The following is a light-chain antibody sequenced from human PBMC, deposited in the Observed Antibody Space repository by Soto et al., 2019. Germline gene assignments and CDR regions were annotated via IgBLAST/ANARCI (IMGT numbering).Light chain of an antibody. J-gene: IGLJ1*01. Sequence: QSVLTQSPSASGTPGQRVTMSCSGSRSNIGNYYVSWYQQLPGTAPKLLMYDNNKRPSGIPDRFSGSKSGTSATLGITGLQTGDEADYYCGTWDSSLSGYVFGIGTKVTVL. CDR2: DNN. V-gene: IGLV1-51*01. CDR3: GTWDSSLSGYV. CDR1: RSNIGNYY.